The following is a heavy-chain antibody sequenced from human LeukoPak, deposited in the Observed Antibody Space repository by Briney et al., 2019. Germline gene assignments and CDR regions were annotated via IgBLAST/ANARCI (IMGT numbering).Heavy chain of an antibody. CDR1: GFMFRMFG. CDR2: IRSNGATA. CDR3: ARGQEFDDGVFDS. V-gene: IGHV3-23*01. D-gene: IGHD1-1*01. J-gene: IGHJ4*02. Sequence: GGSLRLSCEASGFMFRMFGMIWIRQAPGKGLEWVSTIRSNGATASNADSVKGRFTISRDNSKNTVYLQVNSLRVEDTAIYYCARGQEFDDGVFDSWGQGTLVTVSS.